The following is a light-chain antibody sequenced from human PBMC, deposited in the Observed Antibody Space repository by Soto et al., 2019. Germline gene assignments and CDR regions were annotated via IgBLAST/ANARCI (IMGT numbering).Light chain of an antibody. Sequence: QSALTQPASVSGSPGQSITISGTGTTSDVGSHNFVSWYQQLPGKAPKLLMYEVTNRPSGTSNRFSGSKSGNTASLTISGLQAEDEADYYCRSWTNSIVVCGGGTQLTVL. J-gene: IGLJ2*01. V-gene: IGLV2-14*01. CDR3: RSWTNSIVV. CDR2: EVT. CDR1: TSDVGSHNF.